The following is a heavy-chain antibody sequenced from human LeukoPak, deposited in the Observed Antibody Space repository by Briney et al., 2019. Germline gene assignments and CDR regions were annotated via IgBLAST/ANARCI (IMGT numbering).Heavy chain of an antibody. Sequence: GGSLRLSCAASGFTFSDHYMSWIRQAPGKGLEWISYISGSGSTIYYADSVKGRFTISRDNAKNSLYLQMNSLRAEDTAVYFCSRGTGWFGERSDAHYYYYMDVWGKGTTVTASS. CDR3: SRGTGWFGERSDAHYYYYMDV. CDR1: GFTFSDHY. J-gene: IGHJ6*03. CDR2: ISGSGSTI. V-gene: IGHV3-11*01. D-gene: IGHD3-10*01.